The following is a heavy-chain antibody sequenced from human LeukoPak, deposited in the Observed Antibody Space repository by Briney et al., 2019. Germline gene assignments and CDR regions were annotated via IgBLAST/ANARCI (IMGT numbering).Heavy chain of an antibody. J-gene: IGHJ4*02. CDR1: GGTFSSYA. CDR3: ARETTVTTPPDY. D-gene: IGHD4-17*01. CDR2: IIPILGIA. Sequence: AASVKVSCKASGGTFSSYAISWVRQAPGQGLEWMGRIIPILGIANYAQKFQGRVTITADKSTSTAYMELSSLRSEDTAVYYCARETTVTTPPDYWGQGTLVTVSS. V-gene: IGHV1-69*04.